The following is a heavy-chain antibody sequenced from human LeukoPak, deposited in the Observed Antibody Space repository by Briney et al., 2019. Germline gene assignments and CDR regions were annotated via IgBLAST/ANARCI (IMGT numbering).Heavy chain of an antibody. CDR2: NSAYNGNT. J-gene: IGHJ4*02. CDR1: GYTFTSYG. V-gene: IGHV1-18*01. D-gene: IGHD2-15*01. CDR3: ARHSAVVAATVYDY. Sequence: ASVKVSCKASGYTFTSYGISWVRQAPGQGLEWMGWNSAYNGNTNYAQKLQGRVTMTTDTSTSTAYMELRSLRSDDTAVYYCARHSAVVAATVYDYWGQGTLVTVSS.